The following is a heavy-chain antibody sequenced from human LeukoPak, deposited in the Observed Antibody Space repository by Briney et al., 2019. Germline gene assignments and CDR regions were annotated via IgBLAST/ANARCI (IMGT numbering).Heavy chain of an antibody. D-gene: IGHD4-17*01. CDR3: ARLGPVNKDHYMDV. CDR1: GFTFTSYW. V-gene: IGHV3-7*01. Sequence: GGSLRLSCAASGFTFTSYWMSWVRQAPGKGLEWVANKKRDGSDRYYADAVKGRFTISRDNAKSSLYLQMDSLRAEDTAVYFCARLGPVNKDHYMDVGGKGTTVTISS. J-gene: IGHJ6*03. CDR2: KKRDGSDR.